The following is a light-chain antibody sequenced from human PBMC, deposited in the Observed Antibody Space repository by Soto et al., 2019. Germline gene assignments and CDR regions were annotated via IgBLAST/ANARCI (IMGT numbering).Light chain of an antibody. CDR3: QQRRSWPPVLT. CDR1: QSVSSY. V-gene: IGKV3-11*01. Sequence: EIVLTQSPATLSLSPGERATLSCRASQSVSSYLAWYQQKPGQAPRLLIYDASNRATGIPARFSGSGSGTDFTLTISSLEPEDFAVYYCQQRRSWPPVLTFGGGTKVEIK. CDR2: DAS. J-gene: IGKJ4*01.